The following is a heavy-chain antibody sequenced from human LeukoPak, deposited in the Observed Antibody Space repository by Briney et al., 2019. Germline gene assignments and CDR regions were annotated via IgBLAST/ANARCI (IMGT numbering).Heavy chain of an antibody. CDR3: AYSSSRGGWFDP. D-gene: IGHD6-13*01. Sequence: ASVKVSCKASGYTFAGYYMHWVRQAPGQGLEWMGWINPNSGGTNYAQKFQGRVTMTRDTSISTAYMELSRLRSDDTAVYYCAYSSSRGGWFDPWGQGTLVTVSS. CDR2: INPNSGGT. V-gene: IGHV1-2*02. J-gene: IGHJ5*02. CDR1: GYTFAGYY.